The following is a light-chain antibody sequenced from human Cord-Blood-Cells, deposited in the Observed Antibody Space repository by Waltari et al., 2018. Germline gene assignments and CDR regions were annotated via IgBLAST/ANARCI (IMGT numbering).Light chain of an antibody. J-gene: IGLJ3*02. Sequence: QSALTQPRSVSGSPGQSFTISCTGTSSDVGGYNYVSWYQQHPGKAPKRMIDDVSKRPSGVPDRFSGSKSGNTASLTISGLQAEDEADYYCCSYAGSYTWVFGGGTKLTVL. CDR1: SSDVGGYNY. V-gene: IGLV2-11*01. CDR2: DVS. CDR3: CSYAGSYTWV.